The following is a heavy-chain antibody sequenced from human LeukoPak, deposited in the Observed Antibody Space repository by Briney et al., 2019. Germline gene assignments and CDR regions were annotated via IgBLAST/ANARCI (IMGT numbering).Heavy chain of an antibody. D-gene: IGHD3-3*01. CDR1: GFSFSTYN. Sequence: HAGGSLRLSCAASGFSFSTYNMIWVRQAPGKGLECISYITPTSTTIHYADSVKGRFAVSRDNANSLLYLQMNSLRVEDTAVYYCARFVSGVTGGDYWGQGTLVSVSS. J-gene: IGHJ4*02. CDR2: ITPTSTTI. V-gene: IGHV3-48*04. CDR3: ARFVSGVTGGDY.